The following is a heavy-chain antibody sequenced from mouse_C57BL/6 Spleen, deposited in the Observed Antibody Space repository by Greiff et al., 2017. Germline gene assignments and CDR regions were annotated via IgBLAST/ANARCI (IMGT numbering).Heavy chain of an antibody. V-gene: IGHV14-2*01. CDR3: ARGGAAPAPFDY. J-gene: IGHJ3*01. Sequence: EVQLQQSGAELVKPGASVKLSCTASGFNIKDYYMHWVKQRTEQGLEWIGRIDPEDGETKYAPTFQGKATITADTSSNTAYLQLSSLTSEDTAVYYCARGGAAPAPFDYWGQGTLVTVSA. CDR2: IDPEDGET. D-gene: IGHD3-1*01. CDR1: GFNIKDYY.